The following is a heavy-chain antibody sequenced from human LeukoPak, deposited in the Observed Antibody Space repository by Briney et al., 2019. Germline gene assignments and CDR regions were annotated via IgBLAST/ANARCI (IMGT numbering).Heavy chain of an antibody. CDR2: INSGSTYT. D-gene: IGHD1-1*01. V-gene: IGHV3-21*01. CDR1: GFTFSSYA. CDR3: ARSLTTLTYEGY. Sequence: GGSLRLSCAASGFTFSSYAMNWVRQAPGKGLEWVSSINSGSTYTYYTESVKGRFTVSRDNAKNSLFLQMNSLRAEDTAIYYCARSLTTLTYEGYWGQGTLVTVSS. J-gene: IGHJ4*02.